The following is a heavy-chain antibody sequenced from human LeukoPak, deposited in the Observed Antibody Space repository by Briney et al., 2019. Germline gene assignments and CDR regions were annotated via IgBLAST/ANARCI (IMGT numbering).Heavy chain of an antibody. CDR2: ISGDGDSI. Sequence: GGSLRLSCAASGFTFSRYEMNWVHEAPGKGLEWVAYISGDGDSIFYTDSVKGGFTISRDNAEHSLFLQMNSLRTEDSATYNCARGWFYNWGQGNLVTVPP. V-gene: IGHV3-48*03. CDR3: ARGWFYN. J-gene: IGHJ4*02. CDR1: GFTFSRYE.